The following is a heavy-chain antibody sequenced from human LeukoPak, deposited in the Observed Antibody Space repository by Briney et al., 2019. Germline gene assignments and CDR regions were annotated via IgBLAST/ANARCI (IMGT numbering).Heavy chain of an antibody. Sequence: ASVKVSCKSSGYTFTSYAMNWVRQAPGQGLEWMGWINSYNGNTNYAQKLQGRVTVTTDTSVSTAYMELSRLRSDDTALYYCARALYWNGYSLWGQGTLVTVSS. D-gene: IGHD3-3*01. CDR3: ARALYWNGYSL. CDR1: GYTFTSYA. CDR2: INSYNGNT. V-gene: IGHV1-18*01. J-gene: IGHJ1*01.